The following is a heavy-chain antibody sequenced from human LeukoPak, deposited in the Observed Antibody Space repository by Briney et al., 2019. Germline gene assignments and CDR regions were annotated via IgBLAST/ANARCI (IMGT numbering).Heavy chain of an antibody. CDR2: INPNSGGT. Sequence: ASVKVSCKASGYTFTGYYMHWVRQAPGQGLEWMGWINPNSGGTNYAQKFQGRVTMTRDTSISTAYMELSRLRSDDTAVYYRARERQTTIFGVVIKMREFDYWGQGTLVTVSS. J-gene: IGHJ4*02. CDR3: ARERQTTIFGVVIKMREFDY. V-gene: IGHV1-2*02. CDR1: GYTFTGYY. D-gene: IGHD3-3*01.